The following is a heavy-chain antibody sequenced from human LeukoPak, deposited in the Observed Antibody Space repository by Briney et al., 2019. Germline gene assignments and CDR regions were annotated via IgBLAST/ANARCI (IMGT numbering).Heavy chain of an antibody. CDR2: ISAYNGNT. V-gene: IGHV1-18*01. CDR3: ARVQQLVHDY. J-gene: IGHJ4*02. Sequence: ASVKVSCKASGYTFTSYGISWVRQAPGQGLEWMGWISAYNGNTNYAQKFQGRVTMTRDTSISTAYMELRSLRSDDTAVYYCARVQQLVHDYWGQGTLVTVSS. D-gene: IGHD6-13*01. CDR1: GYTFTSYG.